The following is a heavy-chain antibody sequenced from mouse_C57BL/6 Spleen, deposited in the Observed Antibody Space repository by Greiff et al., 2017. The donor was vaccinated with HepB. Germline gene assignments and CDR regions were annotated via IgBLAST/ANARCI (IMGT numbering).Heavy chain of an antibody. CDR1: GYTFTSYW. CDR2: IHPNSGST. D-gene: IGHD1-1*01. CDR3: ASYYGSSDWYFDV. J-gene: IGHJ1*03. V-gene: IGHV1-64*01. Sequence: VQLQQPGAELVKPGASVKLSCKASGYTFTSYWMHWVKQRPGQGLEWIGMIHPNSGSTNYNEKFKSKATLTVDKSSSTAYMQLSSLTSEDSAVYYCASYYGSSDWYFDVWGTGTTVTVSS.